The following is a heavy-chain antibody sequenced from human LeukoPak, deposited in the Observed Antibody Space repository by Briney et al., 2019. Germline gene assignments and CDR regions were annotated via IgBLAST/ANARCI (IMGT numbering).Heavy chain of an antibody. Sequence: GGSLRLSCAASGFTFSSYAMSWVRQAPGKGLEWVSGISRIGGSTNYADSVKGRFTISRDNSKNTLYLQMNSLRVEDTAVYYCAKDQNDFWSGYYRGGGEFDYWGQGTLVTVSS. J-gene: IGHJ4*02. CDR3: AKDQNDFWSGYYRGGGEFDY. D-gene: IGHD3-3*01. V-gene: IGHV3-23*01. CDR2: ISRIGGST. CDR1: GFTFSSYA.